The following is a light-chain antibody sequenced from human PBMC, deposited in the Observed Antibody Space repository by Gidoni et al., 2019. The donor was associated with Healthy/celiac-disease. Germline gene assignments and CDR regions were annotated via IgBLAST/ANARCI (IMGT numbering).Light chain of an antibody. CDR2: AAS. CDR1: QGISSY. J-gene: IGKJ4*01. V-gene: IGKV1-9*01. CDR3: QQLNSYRLT. Sequence: IQLTQSPSSLSASVGDRVTITCRDSQGISSYLAWYQQKPGKAPKLLIYAASTLQSGVPSRFSGSGSGTDFTLTISSLQPEDFATYYCQQLNSYRLTFGGGTKVEIK.